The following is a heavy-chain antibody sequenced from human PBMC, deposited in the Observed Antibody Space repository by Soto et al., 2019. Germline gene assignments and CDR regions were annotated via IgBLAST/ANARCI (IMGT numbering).Heavy chain of an antibody. CDR2: VYYSGST. CDR1: GGSFSPYY. J-gene: IGHJ4*02. CDR3: ARLGEMATQSRYYFDN. Sequence: SETLSLTCTVSGGSFSPYYWSWIRQPPGQGLEWIGYVYYSGSTNYNPSLKSRVTISLDASKNQFSLRLNSVTAADTAVYYCARLGEMATQSRYYFDNWGQGALVTVSS. V-gene: IGHV4-59*01. D-gene: IGHD5-12*01.